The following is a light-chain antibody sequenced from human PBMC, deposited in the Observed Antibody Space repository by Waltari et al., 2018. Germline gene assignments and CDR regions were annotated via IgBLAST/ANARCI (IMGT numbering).Light chain of an antibody. Sequence: EIVLTQSPGTASLSPGERATLSCRASQSVGSSSLAWYQQKPGQAPRLVIYRASRRATSIPDRFSGSGSGTDFSLTSSRLEPEDFAVYYCQQHGTLPATFGQGTKVEIK. J-gene: IGKJ1*01. CDR3: QQHGTLPAT. CDR2: RAS. V-gene: IGKV3-20*01. CDR1: QSVGSSS.